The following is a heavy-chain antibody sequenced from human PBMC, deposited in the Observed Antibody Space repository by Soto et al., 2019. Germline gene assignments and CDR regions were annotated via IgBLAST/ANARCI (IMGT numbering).Heavy chain of an antibody. Sequence: SGPTLVNPTQTLTLTCTFSGFSLSTSGVGVGWIRQPPGKALEWLALIYWDDDKRYSPSLKSRLTITKDTSKNQVVLTMTNMDLVDTPKYYGAHRLDYYYLAVGGKGTTVPVSS. V-gene: IGHV2-5*02. J-gene: IGHJ6*03. CDR1: GFSLSTSGVG. CDR2: IYWDDDK. CDR3: AHRLDYYYLAV.